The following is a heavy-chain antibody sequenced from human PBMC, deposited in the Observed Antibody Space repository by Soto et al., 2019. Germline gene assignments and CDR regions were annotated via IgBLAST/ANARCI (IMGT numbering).Heavy chain of an antibody. D-gene: IGHD3-10*01. J-gene: IGHJ6*02. CDR2: INHSGST. V-gene: IGHV4-34*01. CDR1: GGSFSGYY. Sequence: SETLSLTCAVYGGSFSGYYWSWIRQPPGKGLEWIGEINHSGSTSYNPSLKSRVTISVDTAKNQFSLKLSSVTAADTAVYYCAKFDLHRPYYYYGMDVWGQGTTVTVSS. CDR3: AKFDLHRPYYYYGMDV.